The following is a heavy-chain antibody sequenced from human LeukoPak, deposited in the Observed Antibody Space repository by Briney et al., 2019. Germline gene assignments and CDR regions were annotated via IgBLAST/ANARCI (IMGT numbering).Heavy chain of an antibody. D-gene: IGHD4-17*01. J-gene: IGHJ4*02. CDR3: ALKRLGDYVLDY. CDR2: ISGNADST. Sequence: GGSLRLSCAASGFTFSSYALNWVRQAPGKGLESVSSISGNADSTSYADSVKGRFTISRDNSKNTLYLQMNSLRDEDTAVYYCALKRLGDYVLDYWGQGSLVTVSS. CDR1: GFTFSSYA. V-gene: IGHV3-23*01.